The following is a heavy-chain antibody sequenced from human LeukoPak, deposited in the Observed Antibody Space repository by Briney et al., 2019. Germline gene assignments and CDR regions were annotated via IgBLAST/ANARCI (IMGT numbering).Heavy chain of an antibody. CDR1: GGSISSYY. J-gene: IGHJ4*02. V-gene: IGHV4-59*01. CDR2: IYYSGTT. Sequence: SETLSLTCTVSGGSISSYYWSWIRQPPGKGLEWIGYIYYSGTTNYSPSLKSRVTISIDTSKNQFSLKLRFVTAADTAVYYCARYVGATNLFDYWGQGTLVTVSS. CDR3: ARYVGATNLFDY. D-gene: IGHD1-26*01.